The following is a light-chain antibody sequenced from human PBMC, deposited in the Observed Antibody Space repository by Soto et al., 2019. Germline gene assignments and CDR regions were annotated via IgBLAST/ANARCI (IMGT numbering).Light chain of an antibody. Sequence: DIQMTQSPSTLSASVGDRVTITCRASQSISSWLAWYQQKPGKAPTLLIYDASSLESGVPSRFSGSGSGTEFTLTISSRQPDDFATYYCQQYNSYSTFGQGTKVEI. V-gene: IGKV1-5*01. CDR3: QQYNSYST. J-gene: IGKJ1*01. CDR1: QSISSW. CDR2: DAS.